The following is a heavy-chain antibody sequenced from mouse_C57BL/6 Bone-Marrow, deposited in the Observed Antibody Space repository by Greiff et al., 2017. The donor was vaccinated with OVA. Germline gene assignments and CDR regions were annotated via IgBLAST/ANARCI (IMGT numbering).Heavy chain of an antibody. D-gene: IGHD4-1*01. CDR1: GFTFSDYG. CDR3: ARHENWAYAMDY. CDR2: ISNLAYSI. V-gene: IGHV5-15*01. Sequence: EVKLMESGGGLVQPGGSLKLSCAASGFTFSDYGMAWVRQAPRKGPEWVAFISNLAYSIYYADTVTGRFTISRENAKNTLYLEMISLRSEDTAMYYCARHENWAYAMDYWGQGTSVTVSS. J-gene: IGHJ4*01.